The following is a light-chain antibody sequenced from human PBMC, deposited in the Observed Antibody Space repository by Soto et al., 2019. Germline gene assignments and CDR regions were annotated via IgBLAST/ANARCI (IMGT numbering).Light chain of an antibody. V-gene: IGKV1-27*01. CDR1: QAIRNQ. CDR3: QQSYSTPLT. J-gene: IGKJ4*01. CDR2: AAS. Sequence: DIQMTQSPSSLSASVGDRVTITCRASQAIRNQLAWYQQKSGEVPKLLIYAASTLQSGVPSRFSGSGSGTDFTLTISSLQPEDVATYYCQQSYSTPLTFGGGTKVEIK.